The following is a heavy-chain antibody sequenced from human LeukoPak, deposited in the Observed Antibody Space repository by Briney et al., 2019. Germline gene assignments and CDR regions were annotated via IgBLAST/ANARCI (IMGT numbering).Heavy chain of an antibody. V-gene: IGHV3-48*03. D-gene: IGHD3-10*01. CDR1: GFTFSSYE. Sequence: PGGSLRLSCAASGFTFSSYEMNWVRQAPGKGLEGVSYISSSGSTIYYADSVKGRFTISRDNAKNSLDLQMNSLRAEDTAVYYCTPQYGSGSYYEKFDYWGQGTLVTVSS. J-gene: IGHJ4*02. CDR2: ISSSGSTI. CDR3: TPQYGSGSYYEKFDY.